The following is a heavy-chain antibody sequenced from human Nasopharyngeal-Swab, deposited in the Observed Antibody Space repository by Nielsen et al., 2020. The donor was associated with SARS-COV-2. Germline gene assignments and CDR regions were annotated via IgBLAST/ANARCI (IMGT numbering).Heavy chain of an antibody. CDR2: IKQDGSEK. Sequence: GSLRPSCAASGSTFSSHWMSWVRQAPGKGLEWVANIKQDGSEKYYVDSVKGRFTISRDNAKNSLYLQMNSLRAEDTAVYYCARDRWYLGYWGQGTLVTVSS. V-gene: IGHV3-7*01. CDR1: GSTFSSHW. J-gene: IGHJ4*02. D-gene: IGHD4-23*01. CDR3: ARDRWYLGY.